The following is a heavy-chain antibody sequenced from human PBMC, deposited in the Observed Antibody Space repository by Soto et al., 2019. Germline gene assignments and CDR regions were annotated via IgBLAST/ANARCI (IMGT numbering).Heavy chain of an antibody. J-gene: IGHJ5*02. CDR1: GGSISSYY. Sequence: SETLSLTCTVSGGSISSYYWSWIRQPPGKGLEWIGYIYYSGSTNYNPSLKSRVTISVDTSKNQFSLKLSSVTAADTAVYYCARDKTLNWFDPWGQGTLVPVAS. CDR3: ARDKTLNWFDP. CDR2: IYYSGST. V-gene: IGHV4-59*01.